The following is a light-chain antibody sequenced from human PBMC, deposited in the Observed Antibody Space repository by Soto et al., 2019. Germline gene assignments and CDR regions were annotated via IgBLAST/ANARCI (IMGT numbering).Light chain of an antibody. CDR3: QHYQRYSEA. CDR2: KAS. CDR1: QTISSW. Sequence: DIRMTQSPSTLSGSVGDRVTITCRASQTISSWLAWYQQKPGKAPKLLIYKASTLKSGVPSRFSGSGSGTEFTLTISSLQPDDFATYYCQHYQRYSEAFGQGTKVELK. J-gene: IGKJ1*01. V-gene: IGKV1-5*03.